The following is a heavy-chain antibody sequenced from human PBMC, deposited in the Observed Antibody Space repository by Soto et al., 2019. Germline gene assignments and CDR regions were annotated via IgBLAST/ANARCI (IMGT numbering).Heavy chain of an antibody. V-gene: IGHV3-9*01. CDR2: ISWNSGSI. CDR3: AKDIYYDSSGTFDY. Sequence: SGGSLRLSCAASGFTFDDYAMHWVRQAPGKGLEWVSGISWNSGSIGYADSVKGRFTISRDNAKNSLYLQMNSLRAEDTALYYCAKDIYYDSSGTFDYWGQGTLVTVSS. CDR1: GFTFDDYA. D-gene: IGHD3-22*01. J-gene: IGHJ4*02.